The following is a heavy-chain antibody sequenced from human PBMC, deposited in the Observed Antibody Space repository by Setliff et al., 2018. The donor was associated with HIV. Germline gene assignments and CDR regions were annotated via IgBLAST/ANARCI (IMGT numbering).Heavy chain of an antibody. D-gene: IGHD1-26*01. V-gene: IGHV4-39*07. CDR1: GDYISSDDYY. J-gene: IGHJ5*02. Sequence: PSETLSLTCTVSGDYISSDDYYWGWIRQAPGKGLEWMGFIHDNGKAFYDTALKSRLTMYADTSRTQFYLNLTSVTAADTALYYCARGRKAVGDRFDPWGQGIQVTVSS. CDR3: ARGRKAVGDRFDP. CDR2: IHDNGKA.